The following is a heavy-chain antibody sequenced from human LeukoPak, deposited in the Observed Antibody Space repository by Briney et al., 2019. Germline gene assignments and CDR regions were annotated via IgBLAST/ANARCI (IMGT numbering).Heavy chain of an antibody. J-gene: IGHJ4*02. V-gene: IGHV1-2*02. CDR2: INPNSGGT. Sequence: GASVKVSCKASGYTFTGYYMHWVRQAPGQGLEWMGWINPNSGGTDFAQKFQGRVTMTRDTSISTAYMELSRLRSDDTAVYYCVRLVGESSDYYYDYWGQGTLVTVSS. CDR3: VRLVGESSDYYYDY. D-gene: IGHD3-22*01. CDR1: GYTFTGYY.